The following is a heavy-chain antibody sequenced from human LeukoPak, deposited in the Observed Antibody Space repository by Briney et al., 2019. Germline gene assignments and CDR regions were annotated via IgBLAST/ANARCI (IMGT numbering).Heavy chain of an antibody. V-gene: IGHV1-69*05. Sequence: GASVKVSCKASGGTFSSYAISWVRQASGQGLEWMGRIIPIFGTANYAQKFQGRVTITTDESTSTAYMELSSLRSEDTAVYYCARGYCSSTSCYAYHFDYWGQGTLVTVSS. J-gene: IGHJ4*02. CDR1: GGTFSSYA. CDR3: ARGYCSSTSCYAYHFDY. D-gene: IGHD2-2*01. CDR2: IIPIFGTA.